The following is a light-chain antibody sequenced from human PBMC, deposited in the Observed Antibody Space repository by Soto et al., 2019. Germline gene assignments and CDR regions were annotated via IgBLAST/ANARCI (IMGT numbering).Light chain of an antibody. CDR1: QSLSSY. J-gene: IGKJ2*01. CDR3: QQRRNWL. CDR2: DAS. Sequence: IVLTQSPATLSLSPGERATLSCRASQSLSSYLAWYQQKPGQAPRLLIYDASNRASDIPARFSGSGSGTDFTLTISSLEPEDSAVYYCQQRRNWLFGQGTKVEIK. V-gene: IGKV3-11*01.